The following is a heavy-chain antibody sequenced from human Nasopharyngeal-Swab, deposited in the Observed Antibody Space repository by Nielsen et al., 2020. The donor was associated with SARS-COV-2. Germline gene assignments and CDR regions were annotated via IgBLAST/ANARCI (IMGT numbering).Heavy chain of an antibody. Sequence: WIRQPPGKGLEWVGRIKSKTDGGTTDYAAPVKGRFTISRDDSKNTLYLQMNSLKTEDTAVYYCTTELYYYGSGSYYEGFADWGQGTLVTVSS. D-gene: IGHD3-10*01. V-gene: IGHV3-15*01. J-gene: IGHJ4*02. CDR3: TTELYYYGSGSYYEGFAD. CDR2: IKSKTDGGTT.